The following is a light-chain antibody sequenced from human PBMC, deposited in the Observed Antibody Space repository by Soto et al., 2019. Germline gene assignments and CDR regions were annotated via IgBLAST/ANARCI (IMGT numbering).Light chain of an antibody. Sequence: SYELTQPPSVSVAPGKTARITCGGNNIGSKSVHWYQQKPGQAPVLVIYYDSDRPSGIPERFSGSNSGNTATLTISRVEAGDEADYYCQVWDSSNDPQEVVFGGGTKLTVL. J-gene: IGLJ2*01. CDR2: YDS. CDR3: QVWDSSNDPQEVV. CDR1: NIGSKS. V-gene: IGLV3-21*04.